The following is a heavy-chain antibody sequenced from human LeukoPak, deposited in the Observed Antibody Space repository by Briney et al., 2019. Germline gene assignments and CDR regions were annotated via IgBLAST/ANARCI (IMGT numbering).Heavy chain of an antibody. D-gene: IGHD4-17*01. CDR1: GFSLRSFW. V-gene: IGHV3-7*03. CDR3: AKEGRSATVATRNY. Sequence: GGSLRLSCAVSGFSLRSFWMSWVRQAPGKGLEWVANIREDGIESHYTDSVKGRFTISRDNSKNTLYLQMNSLRAEDTAVYYCAKEGRSATVATRNYWGQGTLVTVSS. J-gene: IGHJ4*02. CDR2: IREDGIES.